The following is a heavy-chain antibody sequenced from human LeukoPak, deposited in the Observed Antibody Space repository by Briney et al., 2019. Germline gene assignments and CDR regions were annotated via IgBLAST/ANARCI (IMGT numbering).Heavy chain of an antibody. CDR1: GSTFSSHT. CDR3: ARGLYYLDV. J-gene: IGHJ6*03. Sequence: GGSLRLSRAASGSTFSSHTMAWVRQAPGKGLEWLSYISGTTSVIYYADSVKGRFIISRDNADNSLYLQMNSLKAEDTAVYYCARGLYYLDVWGKGTTVTVSS. V-gene: IGHV3-48*01. CDR2: ISGTTSVI.